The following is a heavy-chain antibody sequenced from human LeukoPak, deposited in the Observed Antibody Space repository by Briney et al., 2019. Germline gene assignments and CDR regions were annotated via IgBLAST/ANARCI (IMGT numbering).Heavy chain of an antibody. V-gene: IGHV4-39*01. CDR1: GGSISSSSYY. CDR2: IYYSGST. Sequence: SETLSLTCTVSGGSISSSSYYWGWIRQPPGKGLEWIGSIYYSGSTYYNPSLKSRVTISVDTSKNQFSLKLSSVTAADTAVYYCARHCIDCQGNIAAASDTWGQGTLVTVSS. CDR3: ARHCIDCQGNIAAASDT. J-gene: IGHJ5*02. D-gene: IGHD6-13*01.